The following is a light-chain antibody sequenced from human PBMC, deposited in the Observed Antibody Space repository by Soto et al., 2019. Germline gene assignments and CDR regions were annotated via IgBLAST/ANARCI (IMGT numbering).Light chain of an antibody. CDR1: SSDVGGYNY. CDR2: EVS. J-gene: IGLJ2*01. CDR3: SSYTSSSTRVV. Sequence: QSALTQPASVSGSPGQSITISCTGTSSDVGGYNYVSWYQQHPGKAPKLMIYEVSNRPSGVSNRFSGSKSGNTASLTISGLQAEDEGDYYCSSYTSSSTRVVFGGGTKVTVL. V-gene: IGLV2-14*01.